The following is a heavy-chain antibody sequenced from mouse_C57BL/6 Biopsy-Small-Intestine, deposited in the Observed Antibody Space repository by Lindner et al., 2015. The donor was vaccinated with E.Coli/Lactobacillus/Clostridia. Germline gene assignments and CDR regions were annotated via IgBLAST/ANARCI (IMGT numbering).Heavy chain of an antibody. D-gene: IGHD2-3*01. V-gene: IGHV1-81*01. CDR1: GYTFTSYG. Sequence: VQLQESGAELARPGASVKLSCKASGYTFTSYGISWVEQRTGQGLEWIGEIYPRSGNTYYNEKFKGKATLTADKSSSTAYMELRSLTSEDSAVYFCARGYDGYLYYFDYWGQGTTLTVSS. CDR2: IYPRSGNT. CDR3: ARGYDGYLYYFDY. J-gene: IGHJ2*01.